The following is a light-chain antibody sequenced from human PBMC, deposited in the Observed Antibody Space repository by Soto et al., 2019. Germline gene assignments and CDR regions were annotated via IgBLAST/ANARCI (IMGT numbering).Light chain of an antibody. J-gene: IGLJ3*02. CDR2: QGF. Sequence: QSALTQPASVSGSPGQSITISCTGTSRDVGYYNLVSWYQQHPGKAPKLMIYQGFKRPAGVSDRFSGSKSGNTASLTISGLQAEDEADYYCWSYAGTFTLVFGGGTKLTVL. CDR1: SRDVGYYNL. CDR3: WSYAGTFTLV. V-gene: IGLV2-23*01.